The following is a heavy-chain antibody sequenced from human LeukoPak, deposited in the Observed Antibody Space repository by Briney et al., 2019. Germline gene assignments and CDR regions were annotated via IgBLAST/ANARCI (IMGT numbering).Heavy chain of an antibody. CDR1: GGSITQTNY. CDR2: VNLQGGT. V-gene: IGHV4-4*02. D-gene: IGHD3-16*02. Sequence: SETLALTCDVSGGSITQTNYWTSVRQPPGKGLEWIGEVNLQGGTNYNPSLLRRVAISVDTSANHVSLQMTSVTAADTAVYYCAREGASYRPLDESGHGTLVTVSS. J-gene: IGHJ4*01. CDR3: AREGASYRPLDE.